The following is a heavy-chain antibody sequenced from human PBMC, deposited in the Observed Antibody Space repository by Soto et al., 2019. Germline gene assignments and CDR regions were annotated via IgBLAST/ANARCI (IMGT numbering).Heavy chain of an antibody. V-gene: IGHV1-18*01. Sequence: QVQLVQSAGEVKEPGASLKVACKASGYSFSTYGISWVRQAPGQGLEWMGWISTANGHTHYAQKFQGRVSMTTDTSTTTAYMEVRSLRSDDTAFYFCARDRSFALLEWSPSDSYGMDVWGQGTSVTVSS. D-gene: IGHD3-3*01. CDR2: ISTANGHT. J-gene: IGHJ6*02. CDR1: GYSFSTYG. CDR3: ARDRSFALLEWSPSDSYGMDV.